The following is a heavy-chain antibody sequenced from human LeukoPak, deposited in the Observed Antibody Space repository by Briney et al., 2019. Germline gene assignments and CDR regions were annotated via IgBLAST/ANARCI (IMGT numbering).Heavy chain of an antibody. CDR1: GYTFTSYW. Sequence: GESLKISCQGSGYTFTSYWIGXMRXMPGXXXEXMGIIYPGDSDTRYSPSFQGQVTISADKSISTAYLQWSSLKASDTAIYYCARPRATVGATIDYWGQGTLVTVSS. D-gene: IGHD1-26*01. V-gene: IGHV5-51*01. CDR3: ARPRATVGATIDY. CDR2: IYPGDSDT. J-gene: IGHJ4*02.